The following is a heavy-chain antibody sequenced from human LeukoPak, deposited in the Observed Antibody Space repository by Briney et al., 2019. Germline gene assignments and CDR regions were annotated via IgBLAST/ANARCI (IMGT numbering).Heavy chain of an antibody. J-gene: IGHJ6*02. CDR3: ARDSVYCSTTSCFNYYSGMDV. V-gene: IGHV3-33*01. CDR2: IWFDGSNK. CDR1: GFTFRNYG. Sequence: GGSLRLSCAASGFTFRNYGMHWVRQAPGKGLEWVAVIWFDGSNKYSADSVKGRFTISRDNSRNTLNLQMNSLRAEDTAVYYCARDSVYCSTTSCFNYYSGMDVWGQGTTVTVSS. D-gene: IGHD2-2*01.